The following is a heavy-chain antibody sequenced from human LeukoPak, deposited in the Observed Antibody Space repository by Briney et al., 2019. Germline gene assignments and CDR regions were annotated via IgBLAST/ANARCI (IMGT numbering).Heavy chain of an antibody. CDR3: AREAPGSSRDAFDI. CDR1: GYTITDYY. V-gene: IGHV1-2*06. Sequence: ASVKVSCKASGYTITDYYMHWVRQAPGQGLEWMGRINPNSGGTNYGQNFQGRVTMTRDTSISTAYMELGRLKSDDTAVYYCAREAPGSSRDAFDIWGQGTMVTVSS. J-gene: IGHJ3*02. CDR2: INPNSGGT. D-gene: IGHD1-26*01.